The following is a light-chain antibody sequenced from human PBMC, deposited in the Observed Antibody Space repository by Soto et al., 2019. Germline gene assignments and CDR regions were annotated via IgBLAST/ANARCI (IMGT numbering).Light chain of an antibody. V-gene: IGKV3-20*01. Sequence: VLTQSPGTLSVSPGERATLSCRASQSVTSTYLAWYQQKPGQAPRLLIYGASSRATGVPDRFSGSGSGTDFTLTISRLEPEDFAVYFCHHYASTFGQGTKVDIK. J-gene: IGKJ1*01. CDR2: GAS. CDR1: QSVTSTY. CDR3: HHYAST.